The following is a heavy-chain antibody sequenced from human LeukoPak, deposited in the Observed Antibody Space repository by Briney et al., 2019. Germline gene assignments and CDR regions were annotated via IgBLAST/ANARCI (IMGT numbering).Heavy chain of an antibody. CDR1: GFTFRSYT. CDR3: ARDGGVAVAGSKNDAFDI. V-gene: IGHV3-30*04. D-gene: IGHD6-19*01. CDR2: ISYDGGDK. J-gene: IGHJ3*02. Sequence: GGSLRLSCAASGFTFRSYTMQWVRQAPGKGPEWVAVISYDGGDKYYADSVKGRFTISRDNSKNTLYLQMDSLRAEDTAVYYCARDGGVAVAGSKNDAFDIWGQGTMVTVSS.